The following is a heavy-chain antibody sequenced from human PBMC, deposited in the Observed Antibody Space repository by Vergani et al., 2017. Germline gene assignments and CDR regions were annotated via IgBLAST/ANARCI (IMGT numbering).Heavy chain of an antibody. CDR2: IHYSENT. J-gene: IGHJ5*02. Sequence: QAQLQESGPGLVKPSETLSLTCSVSFDSIRNPYCNWIRQPPGKGLEWIGSIHYSENTNYNPSLKTRVTISVDTSKNQFSLTLTSVTAADTAVYYCASDTHSGQRADRWGQGILVTVTS. CDR1: FDSIRNPY. CDR3: ASDTHSGQRADR. D-gene: IGHD6-19*01. V-gene: IGHV4-59*11.